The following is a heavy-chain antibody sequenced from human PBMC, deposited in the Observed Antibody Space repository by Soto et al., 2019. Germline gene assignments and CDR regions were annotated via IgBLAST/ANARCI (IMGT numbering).Heavy chain of an antibody. Sequence: SQTLSLTCAISGDSVSSNSAAWNWIRQSPSRGLEWLGRTYYRSKWYNDYAVSVRSRITINPDTSKNQFSLQLNSVTPEDTAVYYCERAVFLPIRRIAARPFDYWGQGTLVTVSS. CDR2: TYYRSKWYN. CDR3: ERAVFLPIRRIAARPFDY. CDR1: GDSVSSNSAA. V-gene: IGHV6-1*01. D-gene: IGHD6-6*01. J-gene: IGHJ4*02.